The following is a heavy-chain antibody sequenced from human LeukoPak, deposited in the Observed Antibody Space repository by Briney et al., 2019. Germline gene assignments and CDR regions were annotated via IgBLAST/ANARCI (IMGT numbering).Heavy chain of an antibody. CDR1: GFTFSSYW. CDR2: INSVGSST. CDR3: ARDTDRYYFDY. V-gene: IGHV3-74*01. J-gene: IGHJ4*02. Sequence: GGSLRLSCAASGFTFSSYWMHWVRQAPGKGLVWVSRINSVGSSTSYADSVKGRFTISRDNAKNTLYLQMNSLRAEDTAVYYCARDTDRYYFDYWGQGTLVTVSS.